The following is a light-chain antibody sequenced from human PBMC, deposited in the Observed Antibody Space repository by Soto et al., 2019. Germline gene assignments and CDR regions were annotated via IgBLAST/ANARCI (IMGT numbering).Light chain of an antibody. CDR3: QQRSNWPRLT. J-gene: IGKJ4*01. Sequence: EIVLTQSPATLSLYPGERATLSCRARQNVSSDLAWYQQKPGQAPRLLIYDASNRAIGIPARFSGSGSGTDFTLTISSLQPEDFAFYFCQQRSNWPRLTFGGGTKVEI. CDR2: DAS. V-gene: IGKV3-11*01. CDR1: QNVSSD.